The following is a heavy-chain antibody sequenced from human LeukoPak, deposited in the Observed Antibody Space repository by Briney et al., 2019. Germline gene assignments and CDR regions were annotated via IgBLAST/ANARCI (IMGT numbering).Heavy chain of an antibody. CDR3: ARSFYYYDSSGYPKS. CDR2: INSDGSST. J-gene: IGHJ4*02. D-gene: IGHD3-22*01. CDR1: GYTFSSYW. V-gene: IGHV3-74*01. Sequence: SCKASGYTFSSYWMHWVRQAPGKGLVWVSRINSDGSSTSYADSVKGRFTISRDNAKNTLYLQMNSLRAEDTAVYYCARSFYYYDSSGYPKSWGQGTLVTVSS.